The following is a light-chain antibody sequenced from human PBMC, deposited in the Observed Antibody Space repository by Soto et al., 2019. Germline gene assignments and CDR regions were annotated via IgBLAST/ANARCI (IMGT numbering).Light chain of an antibody. CDR2: EVS. V-gene: IGLV2-8*01. CDR1: SSDVGGYNS. Sequence: QSALTQPPSASGSPGQSVTIPCTGTSSDVGGYNSVSWYQQHPGKVPKLMIYEVSKRPSGVPDRFSGSKSGNTASLTVSGLQAEDEADYYCSSYAGSKNVVFGGGTKLTVL. J-gene: IGLJ2*01. CDR3: SSYAGSKNVV.